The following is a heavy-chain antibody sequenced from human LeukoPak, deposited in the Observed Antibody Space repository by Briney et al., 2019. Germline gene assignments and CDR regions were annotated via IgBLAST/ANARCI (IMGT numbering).Heavy chain of an antibody. V-gene: IGHV3-48*03. J-gene: IGHJ4*02. CDR2: ISSSGTII. CDR1: GFTFSSYE. CDR3: ARAMTR. D-gene: IGHD4-11*01. Sequence: GGSLRLSCTASGFTFSSYEMNWVRRAPGKGLEWVSHISSSGTIIYYADSVKGRFTISRDNAKNSLYLQMNSLRAEDTAVYYCARAMTRWGQGTLVTVSS.